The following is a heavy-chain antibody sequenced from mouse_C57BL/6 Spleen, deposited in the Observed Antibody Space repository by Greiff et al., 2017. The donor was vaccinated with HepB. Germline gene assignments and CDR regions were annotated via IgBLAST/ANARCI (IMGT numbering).Heavy chain of an antibody. Sequence: VQLQQSGAELVRPGASVKLSCKASGYTFTDYYINWVKQRPGQGLEWIARIYPGSGNTYYNEKFKGKATLTAEKSSSTAYMQLSSLTSEDSAVYFCAREDYENAMDYWGQGTSVTVSS. CDR3: AREDYENAMDY. J-gene: IGHJ4*01. CDR2: IYPGSGNT. D-gene: IGHD2-4*01. CDR1: GYTFTDYY. V-gene: IGHV1-76*01.